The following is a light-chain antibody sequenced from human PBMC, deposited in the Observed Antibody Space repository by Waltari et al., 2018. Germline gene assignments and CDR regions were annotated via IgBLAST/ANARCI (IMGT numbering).Light chain of an antibody. J-gene: IGLJ3*02. CDR3: LLYYGGAQLWV. V-gene: IGLV7-43*01. Sequence: QTVVTQEPSLTVSPGGTVTLTCASSTGAVTSGYYPTWFQQKPGQAPRALIYDTNNKHSWTPARFSGSLLGGKAALTLSGVQPEDEAEYYCLLYYGGAQLWVFGGGTKLTVL. CDR1: TGAVTSGYY. CDR2: DTN.